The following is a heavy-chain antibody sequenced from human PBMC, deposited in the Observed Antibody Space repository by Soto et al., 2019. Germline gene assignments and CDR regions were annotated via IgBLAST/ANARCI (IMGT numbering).Heavy chain of an antibody. CDR1: GGTFSSYA. V-gene: IGHV1-69*13. D-gene: IGHD6-6*01. CDR3: ASRNLIAARPLYYYYYGMDV. J-gene: IGHJ6*02. CDR2: IIPIFGTA. Sequence: SVKVSCKASGGTFSSYAISWVRQAPGQGLEWLGGIIPIFGTANYAQKFQGRVTITADESTSTAYMELSSLRSEDTAVYYCASRNLIAARPLYYYYYGMDVWGQGTTVTVSS.